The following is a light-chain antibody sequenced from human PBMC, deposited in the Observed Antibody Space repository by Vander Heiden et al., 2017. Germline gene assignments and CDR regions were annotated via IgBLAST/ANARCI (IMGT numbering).Light chain of an antibody. Sequence: EIVMTQSPLSLPVTPGEPASISCRSSQSLLHSNGYNYLDWYLQKPVQSPQLLIYLGSNRASGVPDRFSGTGSGTDFTLKISRVDAEDVGVYYCIQALQTPFTFGQGTKMEIK. J-gene: IGKJ2*01. CDR2: LGS. CDR3: IQALQTPFT. V-gene: IGKV2-28*01. CDR1: QSLLHSNGYNY.